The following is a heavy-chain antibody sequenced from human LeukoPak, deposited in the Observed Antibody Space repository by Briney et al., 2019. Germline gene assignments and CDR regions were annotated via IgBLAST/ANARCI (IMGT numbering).Heavy chain of an antibody. D-gene: IGHD1-1*01. CDR3: AKGGAVSGTTYFDY. Sequence: GGSLRLSCAASGFTFSGYEMNWVCQAPGKGLEWISYICGRGKTIYYADSVKGRFTISRDNSKNTLYLQMNSLRADDTAVYYCAKGGAVSGTTYFDYWGQGTLVTVSS. CDR1: GFTFSGYE. CDR2: ICGRGKTI. J-gene: IGHJ4*02. V-gene: IGHV3-48*03.